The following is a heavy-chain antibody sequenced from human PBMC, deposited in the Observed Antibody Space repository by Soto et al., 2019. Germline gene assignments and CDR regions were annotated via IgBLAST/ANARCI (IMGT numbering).Heavy chain of an antibody. CDR1: GFSLSTSGVG. V-gene: IGHV2-5*02. J-gene: IGHJ4*02. Sequence: QITLKESGPTLVNPTQTLTLTCTFSGFSLSTSGVGVGWVRQPPGEALEWLGLIYWDSDKRYSPSLKSRLTXTXDXXTNHVVDTMTNMDPVSTITYYCENRRWFGGFLFDYWGQGAPVTVSS. D-gene: IGHD3-10*01. CDR2: IYWDSDK. CDR3: ENRRWFGGFLFDY.